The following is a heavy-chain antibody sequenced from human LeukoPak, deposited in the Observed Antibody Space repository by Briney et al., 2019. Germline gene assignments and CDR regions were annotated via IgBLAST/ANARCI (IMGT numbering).Heavy chain of an antibody. J-gene: IGHJ6*02. Sequence: GGSLRLSCAVSGFTFSKYWMSWVRQAPGKGLEWVSSINAGGGATYYADSVKGRFTISRDNSKNTLHLQLNSLRAEDTALYYCAKSCGGTCYYYGMDVWGQGTTVTVSS. D-gene: IGHD2-15*01. V-gene: IGHV3-23*01. CDR1: GFTFSKYW. CDR3: AKSCGGTCYYYGMDV. CDR2: INAGGGAT.